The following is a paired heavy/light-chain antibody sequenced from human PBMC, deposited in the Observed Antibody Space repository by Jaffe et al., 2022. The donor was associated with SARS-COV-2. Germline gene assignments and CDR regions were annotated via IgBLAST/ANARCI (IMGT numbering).Heavy chain of an antibody. CDR3: ARGGQGGALDV. CDR2: INQDGSAK. Sequence: EVQLVESGGGLVQPGGSLRLSCAASEFTFNIYLMAWVRQAPGKGLEWVASINQDGSAKYYVDSVKGRFIISRDNAKNSLYLQMNNLRAEDTAVFYCARGGQGGALDVWGQGTMVTVSS. J-gene: IGHJ3*01. D-gene: IGHD3-16*01. CDR1: EFTFNIYL. V-gene: IGHV3-7*01.
Light chain of an antibody. Sequence: DFQMTQSPSTLSASVGDRVTIACRAGQTIGTWLAWYQQKPGKAPKLLIYKASNLQSGVPSRFSGSGSGTEFTLTVSSLQPDDFATYYCQQYHTSYMYTFGQGTKLEIK. J-gene: IGKJ2*01. V-gene: IGKV1-5*03. CDR2: KAS. CDR3: QQYHTSYMYT. CDR1: QTIGTW.